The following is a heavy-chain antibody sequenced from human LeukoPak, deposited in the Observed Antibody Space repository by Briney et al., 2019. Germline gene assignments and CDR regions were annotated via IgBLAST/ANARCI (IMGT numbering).Heavy chain of an antibody. D-gene: IGHD5/OR15-5a*01. Sequence: SETLSLTCTVSGGSISSGYWSWIRQPPGKGLEWIGYIYYSGSTNYSPSLKSRVTISVDTSKNQFSLKLSSVTAADTAVYYCAGHGRGSVYDAFDIWGQGTMVTVSS. CDR1: GGSISSGY. J-gene: IGHJ3*02. CDR3: AGHGRGSVYDAFDI. V-gene: IGHV4-59*08. CDR2: IYYSGST.